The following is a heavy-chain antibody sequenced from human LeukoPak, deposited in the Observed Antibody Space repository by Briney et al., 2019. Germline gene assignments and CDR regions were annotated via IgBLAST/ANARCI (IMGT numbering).Heavy chain of an antibody. CDR1: GFTVSSNY. J-gene: IGHJ4*02. D-gene: IGHD3-10*01. CDR3: ARYDGGSGPFDY. CDR2: LYSGGNT. Sequence: PGGSLRLSCAVSGFTVSSNYMSWVRQAPGKGLEWVSVLYSGGNTYYADSVKGRFTISRDNSKNTPYLQMNSLRAEDRAVYYCARYDGGSGPFDYWGQGTLVTVSS. V-gene: IGHV3-53*01.